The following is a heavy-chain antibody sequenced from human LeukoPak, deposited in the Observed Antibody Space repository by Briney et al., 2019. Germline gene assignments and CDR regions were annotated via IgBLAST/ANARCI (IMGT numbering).Heavy chain of an antibody. V-gene: IGHV5-51*01. CDR2: IFPGDSDT. Sequence: GESLKISCKVSGYSFTRHWIGWVRQMHGKGLEWMGIIFPGDSDTRYSPSFQGQVTISADKSIDTVYLQWYNLEASDTAIYYCATGSWLFDFWGQGTLVTVSS. CDR3: ATGSWLFDF. J-gene: IGHJ4*02. CDR1: GYSFTRHW. D-gene: IGHD5-12*01.